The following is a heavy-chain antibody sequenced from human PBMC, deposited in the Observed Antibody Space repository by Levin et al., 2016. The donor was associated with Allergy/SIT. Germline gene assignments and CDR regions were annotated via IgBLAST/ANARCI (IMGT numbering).Heavy chain of an antibody. J-gene: IGHJ6*03. CDR3: ARHGGYCTSMSCYRLWDYMDV. CDR2: IYPGDSTT. Sequence: VRQMPGKGLEWMGLIYPGDSTTRYSPSFQGQVTISVDKSIGTTYLQWNSLEASDTATYYCARHGGYCTSMSCYRLWDYMDVWGEGTTVTVSS. V-gene: IGHV5-51*01. D-gene: IGHD2-2*01.